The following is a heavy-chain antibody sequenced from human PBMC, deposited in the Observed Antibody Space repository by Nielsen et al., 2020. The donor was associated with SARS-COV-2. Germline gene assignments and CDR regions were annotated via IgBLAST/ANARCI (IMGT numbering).Heavy chain of an antibody. J-gene: IGHJ4*02. D-gene: IGHD5-12*01. V-gene: IGHV4-61*08. CDR1: GGSISSGGYY. CDR2: IYYSGST. Sequence: SETLSLTCTVSGGSISSGGYYWSWIRQHPGKGLEWIGYIYYSGSTNYNPSLKSRVTISVDTSKNQFSLKLSSVTAADTAVYYCARLRGYSGYDLDYWGQGTLVTVSS. CDR3: ARLRGYSGYDLDY.